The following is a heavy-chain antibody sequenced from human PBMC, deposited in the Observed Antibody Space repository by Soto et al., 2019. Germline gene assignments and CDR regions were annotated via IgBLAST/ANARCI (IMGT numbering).Heavy chain of an antibody. CDR1: GFTLSGYA. CDR3: ARRARPDFYYMVV. J-gene: IGHJ6*03. V-gene: IGHV3-64*01. Sequence: EVQLVESGGGLAQPGGSLRLSCAASGFTLSGYAMDWVRQAPGKGLEYVSGISTNGVGTYYANSVQGRFTISRDNSKNTVYLQMGRLSPEVMAVYYCARRARPDFYYMVVWGKGTTVTVSS. CDR2: ISTNGVGT. D-gene: IGHD6-6*01.